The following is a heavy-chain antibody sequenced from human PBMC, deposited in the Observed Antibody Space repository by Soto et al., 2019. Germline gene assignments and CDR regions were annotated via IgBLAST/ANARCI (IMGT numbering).Heavy chain of an antibody. CDR2: IYWDDDK. CDR1: GFSLSPPAVG. CDR3: ANGSGWLSDY. Sequence: QITLKESGPTMVKPTQTLTLTSTFSGFSLSPPAVGVNWIRQPPGKALEWLALIYWDDDKQYSPSLRGRLTITKYTAKNLVVLTMTNVAPFDMAICFCANGSGWLSDYWGQGTLVTVSS. D-gene: IGHD6-19*01. V-gene: IGHV2-5*02. J-gene: IGHJ4*02.